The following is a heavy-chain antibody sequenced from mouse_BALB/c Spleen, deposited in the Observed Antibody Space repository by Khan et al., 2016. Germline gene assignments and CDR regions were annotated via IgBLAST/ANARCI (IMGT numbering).Heavy chain of an antibody. CDR2: INTFTGEP. Sequence: QIQLVQSGPELKKPGETVKISCKASGYAFTNYGMTWVKQAPGKGLKWMGWINTFTGEPTCADDFKGRFAFSLETSASTTYLQINSLKNEDTATYFCASGIYYNYASYFDYWGQGTTLTVSS. CDR1: GYAFTNYG. J-gene: IGHJ2*01. V-gene: IGHV9-3-1*01. CDR3: ASGIYYNYASYFDY. D-gene: IGHD2-4*01.